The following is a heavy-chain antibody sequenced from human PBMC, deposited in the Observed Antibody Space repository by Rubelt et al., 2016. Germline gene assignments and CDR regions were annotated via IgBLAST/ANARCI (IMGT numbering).Heavy chain of an antibody. CDR2: INHSGST. V-gene: IGHV4-59*12. D-gene: IGHD6-6*01. Sequence: VQLQESGPGLVKPSETLSLTCTVSGGSISSYYWSWIRQPPGKGLEWIGEINHSGSTNYNPSLKSRVTISVATSKNQFSLKLSSVTAADTAVYYCARDGSSRNKAFDYWGQGTLVTVSS. CDR1: GGSISSYY. J-gene: IGHJ4*02. CDR3: ARDGSSRNKAFDY.